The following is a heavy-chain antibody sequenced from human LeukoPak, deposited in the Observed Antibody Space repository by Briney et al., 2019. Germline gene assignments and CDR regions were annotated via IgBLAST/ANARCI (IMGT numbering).Heavy chain of an antibody. Sequence: GGSLRLSCAASGFTFSSYNMNWVRQAPGKGLEWVSSITSGSSYRFYADSVKGRFTISRDNSKNTLYLQMNSLRAEDTAVYYCAKDPDWGYYYDSSGYPPDYWGQGTLVTVSS. CDR1: GFTFSSYN. V-gene: IGHV3-21*04. D-gene: IGHD3-22*01. CDR3: AKDPDWGYYYDSSGYPPDY. J-gene: IGHJ4*02. CDR2: ITSGSSYR.